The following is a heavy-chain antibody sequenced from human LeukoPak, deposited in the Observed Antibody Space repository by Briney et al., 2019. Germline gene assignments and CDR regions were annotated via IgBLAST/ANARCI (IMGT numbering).Heavy chain of an antibody. CDR3: AREKSRGGPYDSSGYSNAFDI. Sequence: SQTLSLTCTVSGGSISSGDYYWSWIRQPPGKGLEWIGYIYYSGSTYYNPSLKSRVTISVDTSKSQFSLKLSSVTAADTAVYYCAREKSRGGPYDSSGYSNAFDIWGQGTMVTVSS. CDR1: GGSISSGDYY. V-gene: IGHV4-30-4*01. D-gene: IGHD3-22*01. J-gene: IGHJ3*02. CDR2: IYYSGST.